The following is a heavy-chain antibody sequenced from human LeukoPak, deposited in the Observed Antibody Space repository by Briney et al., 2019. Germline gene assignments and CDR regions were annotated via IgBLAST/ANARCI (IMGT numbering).Heavy chain of an antibody. Sequence: GGSLRLSCAASGFMFRNYWMHWVRQAPGEGLVWVSHISGDGGSSTHADSVKGRFTIPRDNAKNTLFLQMNSLRAEDTAVYYCANSFDSWGQGTLVTVSS. J-gene: IGHJ4*02. CDR3: ANSFDS. V-gene: IGHV3-74*01. CDR2: ISGDGGSS. CDR1: GFMFRNYW.